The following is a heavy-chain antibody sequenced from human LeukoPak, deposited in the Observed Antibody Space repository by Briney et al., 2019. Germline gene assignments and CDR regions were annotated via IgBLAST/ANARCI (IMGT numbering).Heavy chain of an antibody. D-gene: IGHD5-18*01. CDR1: GGSISNYY. Sequence: SETLSLTCTVSGGSISNYYWSWIRQPPGKGLEWIGYIYYTGSTNYNPSLKSRVTISVDTSKNRFSLKLNSVTAADTAVYYCARGDSYGNWFDPWGQGTLVTVSS. J-gene: IGHJ5*02. CDR3: ARGDSYGNWFDP. CDR2: IYYTGST. V-gene: IGHV4-59*12.